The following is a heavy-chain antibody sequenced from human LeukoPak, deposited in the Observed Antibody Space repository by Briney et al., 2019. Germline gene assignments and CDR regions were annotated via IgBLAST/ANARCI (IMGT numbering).Heavy chain of an antibody. CDR3: ARGKGLHGSGSYYAVDY. J-gene: IGHJ4*02. CDR2: INHSGST. D-gene: IGHD3-10*01. CDR1: GGSFSGYY. Sequence: SETLSLTCAVYGGSFSGYYWSWIRQPPGKGLEWIGEINHSGSTNHNPSLKSRVTISVDTSKNQFSLKLSSVTAADTAVYYCARGKGLHGSGSYYAVDYWGQGTLVTVSS. V-gene: IGHV4-34*01.